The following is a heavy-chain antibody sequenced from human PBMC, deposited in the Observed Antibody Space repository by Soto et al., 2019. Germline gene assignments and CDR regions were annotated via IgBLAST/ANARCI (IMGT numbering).Heavy chain of an antibody. Sequence: EVQLVESGGGLVQPGGSLRLSCAASGFTFSSYSMNWVRQAPGKGLEWVSYISSSSSTIYYADSVKGRFTISRDNAKNSLYLQMNSLRDEDTAVYYCARLSDGSSSVWWFDPWGQGTLVTVSS. CDR2: ISSSSSTI. CDR3: ARLSDGSSSVWWFDP. J-gene: IGHJ5*02. CDR1: GFTFSSYS. D-gene: IGHD6-6*01. V-gene: IGHV3-48*02.